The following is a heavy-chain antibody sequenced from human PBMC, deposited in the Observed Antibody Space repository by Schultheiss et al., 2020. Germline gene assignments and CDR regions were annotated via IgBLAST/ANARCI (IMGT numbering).Heavy chain of an antibody. J-gene: IGHJ4*02. CDR2: IYYSGST. V-gene: IGHV4-59*01. CDR1: GGSISSYY. CDR3: AREPYYYDSSGRLQFGFFDY. Sequence: SETLSLTCTVSGGSISSYYWSWIRQPPGKGLEWIGYIYYSGSTNYNPSLKSRVTISVDTSKNQFSLKLSSVTAADTAVYYCAREPYYYDSSGRLQFGFFDYWGQGTLVTVSS. D-gene: IGHD3-22*01.